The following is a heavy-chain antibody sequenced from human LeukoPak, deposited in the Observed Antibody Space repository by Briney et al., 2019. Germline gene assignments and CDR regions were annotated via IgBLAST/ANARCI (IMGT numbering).Heavy chain of an antibody. CDR2: ISGSGGST. V-gene: IGHV3-23*01. Sequence: GGSLRLSCAASGFTFSSYAMSWVRQAPGKGLEWVSAISGSGGSTYYADSVKGRFTISRDNSKNTLYLQMNSLRAEDTAVYYCAKGRPENYYDSSGYWPFDYWGQGTLVTVSS. CDR3: AKGRPENYYDSSGYWPFDY. D-gene: IGHD3-22*01. CDR1: GFTFSSYA. J-gene: IGHJ4*02.